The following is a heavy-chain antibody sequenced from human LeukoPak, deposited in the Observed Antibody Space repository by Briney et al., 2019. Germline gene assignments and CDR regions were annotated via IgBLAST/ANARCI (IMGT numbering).Heavy chain of an antibody. CDR1: GGSISSYY. Sequence: SETLSLTCTVSGGSISSYYWSWIRQPPGKGLEWIGSIYYSGNTNYNPSLKSRVTTSVDTSNNQFSLKLSSVTAADTAVYYCARVKYRDQSSGWYRYFDYWGQGTLVTVSS. CDR2: IYYSGNT. CDR3: ARVKYRDQSSGWYRYFDY. D-gene: IGHD6-19*01. J-gene: IGHJ4*02. V-gene: IGHV4-59*01.